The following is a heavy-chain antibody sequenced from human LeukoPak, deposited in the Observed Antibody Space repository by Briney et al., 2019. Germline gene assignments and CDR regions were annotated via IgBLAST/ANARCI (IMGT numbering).Heavy chain of an antibody. D-gene: IGHD3-3*01. Sequence: GGSLRLSCAASGFTVSGNYMSWVRQAPGKGLECVAVIYSGGDTYYVDSVKGRFTISRDKSKNTLYLQMNSLRAEDTAVYYCARDGFTIFGVVIITNAFDIWGQGTMVTVSS. V-gene: IGHV3-53*01. J-gene: IGHJ3*02. CDR2: IYSGGDT. CDR3: ARDGFTIFGVVIITNAFDI. CDR1: GFTVSGNY.